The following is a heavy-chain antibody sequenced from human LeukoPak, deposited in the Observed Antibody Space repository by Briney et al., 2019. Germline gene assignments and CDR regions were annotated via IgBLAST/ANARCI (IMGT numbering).Heavy chain of an antibody. D-gene: IGHD2-15*01. CDR3: ARDRGYCSGGSCYLESPGPNWSDP. V-gene: IGHV3-20*04. Sequence: GGSLRLSCAASGFTFDDYGMSWVRQAPGKGLEWVSGINWNGGSTGYADSVKGRFTISRDNAKNSLYLQMNSLRAEDTALYYCARDRGYCSGGSCYLESPGPNWSDPWGQGTLVTVSS. J-gene: IGHJ5*02. CDR1: GFTFDDYG. CDR2: INWNGGST.